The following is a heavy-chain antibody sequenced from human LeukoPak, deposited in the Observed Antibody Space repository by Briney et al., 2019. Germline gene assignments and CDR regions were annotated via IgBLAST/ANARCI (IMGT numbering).Heavy chain of an antibody. J-gene: IGHJ4*02. CDR2: IYSGGTT. V-gene: IGHV3-66*01. Sequence: GGSLRLSCAASGFTVSSDYMSWVRQAPGKGLEWVSVIYSGGTTYYADSVKGRFTISRDNSKNTLHLQMNSLRAEDTAVYYCARGLPIRFDYWSQGTLVTVSS. CDR1: GFTVSSDY. CDR3: ARGLPIRFDY.